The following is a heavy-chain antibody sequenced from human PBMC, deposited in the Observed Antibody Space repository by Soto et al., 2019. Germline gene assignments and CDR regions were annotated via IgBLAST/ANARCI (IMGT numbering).Heavy chain of an antibody. CDR3: ARASGGGRYFAL. J-gene: IGHJ2*01. D-gene: IGHD6-19*01. Sequence: QVQLQESGPGLVKPSQTLSLTCTVSGGSISSGGYYWSWIRQHPGKGLEWIGYIYYSGSTYYNPSPRSRVARSVDTPKHQFPLKRTCVTAADTAVYYCARASGGGRYFALWGRGTLVTVSS. V-gene: IGHV4-31*03. CDR1: GGSISSGGYY. CDR2: IYYSGST.